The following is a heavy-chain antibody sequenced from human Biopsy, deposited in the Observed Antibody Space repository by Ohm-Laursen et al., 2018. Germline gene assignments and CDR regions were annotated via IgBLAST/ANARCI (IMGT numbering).Heavy chain of an antibody. CDR3: ARVDRYNFDHYIMDA. Sequence: TLSLTCSVSGDSIARYCWTWIRQSPGKGLEWIAYIYYSGRPNYNPSLNGRVVISVDRSRNQFFLKLTSATAADTAIYYCARVDRYNFDHYIMDAWGRGTTVTVSS. J-gene: IGHJ6*02. CDR2: IYYSGRP. D-gene: IGHD1-20*01. CDR1: GDSIARYC. V-gene: IGHV4-59*01.